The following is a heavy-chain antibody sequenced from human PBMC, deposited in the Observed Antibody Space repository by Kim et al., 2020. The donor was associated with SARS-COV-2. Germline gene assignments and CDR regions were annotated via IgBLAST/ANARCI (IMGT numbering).Heavy chain of an antibody. V-gene: IGHV3-43*01. D-gene: IGHD3-16*02. J-gene: IGHJ4*02. Sequence: GRFTISRDNSKNSLYLQMNSLRTEDTALYYCAKDRMITFGGVIVSSFDYWGQGTLVTVSS. CDR3: AKDRMITFGGVIVSSFDY.